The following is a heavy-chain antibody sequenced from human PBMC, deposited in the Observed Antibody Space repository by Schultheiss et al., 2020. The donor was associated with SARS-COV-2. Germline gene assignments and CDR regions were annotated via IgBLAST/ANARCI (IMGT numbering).Heavy chain of an antibody. Sequence: GGSLRLSCAASGFTFSSYSMNWVRQAPGKGLEWVSSITSSSGYIFYADSVKGRFTISRDNAQNSLFLQMNSLRADDTAIYYCAKDGGFTSGRIGAFDIWGQGTMVTVSS. CDR1: GFTFSSYS. V-gene: IGHV3-21*01. D-gene: IGHD3-10*01. CDR2: ITSSSGYI. J-gene: IGHJ3*02. CDR3: AKDGGFTSGRIGAFDI.